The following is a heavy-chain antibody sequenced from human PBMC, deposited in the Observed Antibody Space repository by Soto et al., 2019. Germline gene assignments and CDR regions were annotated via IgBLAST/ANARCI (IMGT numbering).Heavy chain of an antibody. CDR3: ARIRYYGSGSYWYFDY. J-gene: IGHJ4*02. CDR2: IDWDDDK. D-gene: IGHD3-10*01. Sequence: GPTLVNLKQTLTLTCTFSGFSLSTSGMRVSWIRQPPGKALEWLARIDWDDDKFYSTSLKTRLTISKYTSKNQVVLTMTNMDPVDTATYYCARIRYYGSGSYWYFDYWGQGTLVTVSS. CDR1: GFSLSTSGMR. V-gene: IGHV2-70*04.